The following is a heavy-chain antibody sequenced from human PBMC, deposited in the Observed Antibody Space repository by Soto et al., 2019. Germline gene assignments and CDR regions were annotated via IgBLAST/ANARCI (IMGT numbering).Heavy chain of an antibody. D-gene: IGHD6-19*01. CDR1: GSSISSSSYY. CDR3: ARQRQWLVRGDFDY. V-gene: IGHV4-39*01. J-gene: IGHJ4*02. CDR2: IYYSGST. Sequence: QLQLQESGPGLVKPSETLSLTCTVSGSSISSSSYYWGWIRQPPGKGLEWIGSIYYSGSTYYNPSLKSRVTISVDTSQNQFSLKLSSVTAADTAVYYCARQRQWLVRGDFDYWGQGTLVTVSS.